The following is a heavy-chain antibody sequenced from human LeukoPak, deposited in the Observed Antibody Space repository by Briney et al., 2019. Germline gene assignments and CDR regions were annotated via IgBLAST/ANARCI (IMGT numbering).Heavy chain of an antibody. CDR2: INPGGGST. CDR1: GYTFTTYY. CDR3: AREQLVGTYYFDF. D-gene: IGHD1-1*01. V-gene: IGHV1-46*01. J-gene: IGHJ4*02. Sequence: ASVKVSCKASGYTFTTYYIHWVRQAPGQGLEWMGVINPGGGSTSYAQKFQGRVSLTRDTSTSTVYMELSSLRSEDTAVYYCAREQLVGTYYFDFWGQGTLVTVSS.